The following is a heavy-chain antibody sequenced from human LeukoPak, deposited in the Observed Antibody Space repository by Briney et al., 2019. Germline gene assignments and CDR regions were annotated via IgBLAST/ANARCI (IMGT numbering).Heavy chain of an antibody. CDR3: ARGVVPAATHYYYYMDV. Sequence: ASVKVSCKASGYTFTSYDINWVRQATGQGLEWMGWMNPNSGNTGYAQKFQGRVTITRNTSISTAYMELSSLRSEDTAVYYCARGVVPAATHYYYYMDVWGKGTTVTVSS. CDR2: MNPNSGNT. CDR1: GYTFTSYD. V-gene: IGHV1-8*03. J-gene: IGHJ6*03. D-gene: IGHD2-2*01.